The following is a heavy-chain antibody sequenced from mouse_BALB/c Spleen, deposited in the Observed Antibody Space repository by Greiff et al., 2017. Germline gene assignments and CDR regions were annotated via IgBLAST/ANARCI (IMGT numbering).Heavy chain of an antibody. Sequence: EVMLVESGGGLVQPGGSMKLSCVASGFTFSNYWMNWVRQSPEKGLEWVAEIRLKSNNYATHYAESVKGRFTISRDDSKSSVYLQMNNLRAEDTGIYYCTRNDYRYDDFAYWGQGTLATVSA. V-gene: IGHV6-6*02. CDR3: TRNDYRYDDFAY. CDR1: GFTFSNYW. D-gene: IGHD2-14*01. J-gene: IGHJ3*01. CDR2: IRLKSNNYAT.